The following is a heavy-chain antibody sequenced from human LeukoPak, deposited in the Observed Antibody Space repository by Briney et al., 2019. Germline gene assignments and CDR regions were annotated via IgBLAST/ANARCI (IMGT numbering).Heavy chain of an antibody. J-gene: IGHJ4*02. CDR2: MWSDGNNK. CDR3: ARDRCGGDCYFLDY. V-gene: IGHV3-33*01. D-gene: IGHD2-21*02. Sequence: GGSLRLSCAASGFTFSSYVMNWVRQAPGKGLEWVALMWSDGNNKYYADSVRGRFTISRDNSKNTLYLQMNSLRAEDTAIYYCARDRCGGDCYFLDYWGQGILVTVSS. CDR1: GFTFSSYV.